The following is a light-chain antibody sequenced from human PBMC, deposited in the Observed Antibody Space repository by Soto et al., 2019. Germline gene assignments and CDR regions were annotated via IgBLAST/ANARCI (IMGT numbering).Light chain of an antibody. Sequence: IQMTQSPSSLSASVVDRVTITFRASPGIINYLAWYPQKPGKVPKLLIYAASTLQSGVPSRFSGSGSGTEFTLTISSLQPEDVAKYYCENDNSAPLTFGQGTRLEIK. J-gene: IGKJ5*01. CDR1: PGIINY. CDR2: AAS. V-gene: IGKV1-27*01. CDR3: ENDNSAPLT.